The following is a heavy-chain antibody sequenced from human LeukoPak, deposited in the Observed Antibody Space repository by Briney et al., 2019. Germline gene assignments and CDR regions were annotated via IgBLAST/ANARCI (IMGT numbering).Heavy chain of an antibody. CDR2: IKYDGTEK. V-gene: IGHV3-33*01. J-gene: IGHJ4*02. Sequence: PGVSLRLSCPASAFTFNTYGMHWVRHAPGKGLEWLAVIKYDGTEKYYSDSMKGRFTISRDNAQNTLYLQMNRLRVEDTAVYYCARDRFGPTENWGQGTLVTVSS. D-gene: IGHD3-10*01. CDR3: ARDRFGPTEN. CDR1: AFTFNTYG.